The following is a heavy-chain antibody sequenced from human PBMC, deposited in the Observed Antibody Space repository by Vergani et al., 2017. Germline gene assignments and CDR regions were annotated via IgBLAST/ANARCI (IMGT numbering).Heavy chain of an antibody. Sequence: QLQLQESGPGLVKPSETLSLTCTVSGGSISSSSYYWGWIRQPPGKGLEWIGSIYYSGSTYYNPSLKSRVTISVDTSKNQFSLKLSSVTAADTAVYYCARLKGPPGVFFDYWGQGTLVTVSS. CDR1: GGSISSSSYY. J-gene: IGHJ4*02. CDR3: ARLKGPPGVFFDY. CDR2: IYYSGST. V-gene: IGHV4-39*01.